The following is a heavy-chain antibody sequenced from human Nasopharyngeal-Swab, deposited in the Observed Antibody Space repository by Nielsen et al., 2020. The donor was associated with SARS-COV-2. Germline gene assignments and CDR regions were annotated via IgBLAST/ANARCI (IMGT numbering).Heavy chain of an antibody. J-gene: IGHJ6*02. Sequence: SETLSLTCTVSGDSISPNYWSWIRQSPGKRLEWIGDIYYTGSADYSPSLRTRVTISVDRSKNRFSLELTSVTTADTAVYYCARWVPFRRGTGRPSFYYFGMDVRGQGTTVTVSS. CDR3: ARWVPFRRGTGRPSFYYFGMDV. CDR2: IYYTGSA. V-gene: IGHV4-59*01. CDR1: GDSISPNY. D-gene: IGHD3/OR15-3a*01.